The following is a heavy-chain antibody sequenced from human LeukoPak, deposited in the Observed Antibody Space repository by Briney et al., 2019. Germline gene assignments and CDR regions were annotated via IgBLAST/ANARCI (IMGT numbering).Heavy chain of an antibody. CDR2: VYSSGST. J-gene: IGHJ3*01. D-gene: IGHD3-22*01. CDR3: ARTDYYDSSGPV. V-gene: IGHV4-59*01. Sequence: SETLSLTCTVSGGSISSFYWSWIRQPPGKGLEWLGYVYSSGSTNYNPSLKSRVTISVDTSKNQFSLKLSSVTAADTAVYYCARTDYYDSSGPVWGQGTMVTVSS. CDR1: GGSISSFY.